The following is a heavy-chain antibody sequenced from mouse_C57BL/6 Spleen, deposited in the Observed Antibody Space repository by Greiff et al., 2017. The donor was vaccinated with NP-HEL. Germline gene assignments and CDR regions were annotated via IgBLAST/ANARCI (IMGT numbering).Heavy chain of an antibody. CDR2: IYPGSGST. CDR3: ARWITTVVAGYFDV. D-gene: IGHD1-1*01. J-gene: IGHJ1*03. CDR1: GYTFTSYW. Sequence: QVQLQQPGAELVKPGASVKMSCKASGYTFTSYWITWVKQRPGQGLEWIGDIYPGSGSTNYNEKFKSKATLTVDTSSSTAYMQLSSLTSEDSAVYYCARWITTVVAGYFDVWGTGTTVTVSS. V-gene: IGHV1-55*01.